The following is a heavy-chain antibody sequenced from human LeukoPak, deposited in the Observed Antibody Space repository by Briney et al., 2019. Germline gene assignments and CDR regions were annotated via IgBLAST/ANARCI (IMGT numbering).Heavy chain of an antibody. J-gene: IGHJ4*02. CDR2: ISGSGGST. CDR3: AKYSWGSRPLGSEFDY. V-gene: IGHV3-23*01. D-gene: IGHD3-16*01. CDR1: GFTFSSYA. Sequence: PGGSLRLSCAASGFTFSSYAMSWVRQAPGKGLEWVSAISGSGGSTYYADSVKGRFTISRDNSKNTLYLQMNSLRAEDTAVYYCAKYSWGSRPLGSEFDYWGQGTLVTVSS.